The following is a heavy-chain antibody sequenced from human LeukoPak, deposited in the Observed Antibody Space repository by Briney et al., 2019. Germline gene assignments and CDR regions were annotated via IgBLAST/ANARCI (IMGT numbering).Heavy chain of an antibody. CDR3: ARDLARPHCGGDRRGSTPEYFQH. CDR2: IIPIFGTA. V-gene: IGHV1-69*13. Sequence: SVKVSCKASGGTFSSYAISWVRQAPGQGLEWMGGIIPIFGTANYAQKFQGRVTITADESTSTAYMELSSLRSEDTAVYCCARDLARPHCGGDRRGSTPEYFQHWGQGTLVTVSS. D-gene: IGHD2-21*02. J-gene: IGHJ1*01. CDR1: GGTFSSYA.